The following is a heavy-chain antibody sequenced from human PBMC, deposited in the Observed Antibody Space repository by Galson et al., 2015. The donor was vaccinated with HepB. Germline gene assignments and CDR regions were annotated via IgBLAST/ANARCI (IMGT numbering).Heavy chain of an antibody. CDR2: IYYSGST. CDR3: ARDPDRSVDALDI. V-gene: IGHV4-30-4*01. CDR1: GGSISSGDYY. J-gene: IGHJ3*02. D-gene: IGHD3-22*01. Sequence: TLSLTCTVSGGSISSGDYYWSWIRQPPGKGLEWIGYIYYSGSTYYNPSLKSRVTISVDTSKNQFSLKLSSVTAADTAVYYCARDPDRSVDALDIWGQGTMVTVSS.